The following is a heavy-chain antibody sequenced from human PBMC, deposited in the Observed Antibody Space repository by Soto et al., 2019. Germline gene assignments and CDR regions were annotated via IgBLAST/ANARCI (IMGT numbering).Heavy chain of an antibody. J-gene: IGHJ5*02. V-gene: IGHV1-8*01. CDR1: GYTFTSND. CDR3: ARGRPGGGVKRSWFDP. Sequence: SVKVSCKASGYTFTSNDIYWMRQATGQGLECMGWMNPKSGETRYAPKFQDRVIMTTNTSIYTAYLELTRLTSADTAVYYCARGRPGGGVKRSWFDPWGQGTLVTVSS. CDR2: MNPKSGET. D-gene: IGHD2-8*02.